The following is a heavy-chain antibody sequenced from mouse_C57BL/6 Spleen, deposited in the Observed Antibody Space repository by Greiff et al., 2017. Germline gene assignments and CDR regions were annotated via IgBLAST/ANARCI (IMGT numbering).Heavy chain of an antibody. Sequence: QVQLQQSDAELVKPGASVKISCKVSGYTFTDHTIHWMQQRPDQGLAWIGYIYPRDGSTKYNEKFKGKATLTADKSSSTAYMQLNSLTSEDSAVYFCERSRGLNWDVWFAYWGQGTLVTVSA. J-gene: IGHJ3*01. V-gene: IGHV1-78*01. CDR2: IYPRDGST. CDR1: GYTFTDHT. D-gene: IGHD4-1*01. CDR3: ERSRGLNWDVWFAY.